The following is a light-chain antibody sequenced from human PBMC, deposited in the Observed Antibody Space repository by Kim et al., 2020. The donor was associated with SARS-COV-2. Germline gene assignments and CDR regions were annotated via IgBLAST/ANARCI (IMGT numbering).Light chain of an antibody. Sequence: EIVMTQSPATLSVSPGERATLSCRASQSVNNNLAWYQQKPGQAPRLLIYGASTRATGIPARFSGSGSGTEFTLTISNLQSEDFAVYYCQQYNNWPWTFGQGTKVDIK. CDR1: QSVNNN. V-gene: IGKV3-15*01. CDR3: QQYNNWPWT. J-gene: IGKJ1*01. CDR2: GAS.